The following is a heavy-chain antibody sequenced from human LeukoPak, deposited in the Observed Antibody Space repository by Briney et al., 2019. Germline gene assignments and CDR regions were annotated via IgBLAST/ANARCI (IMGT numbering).Heavy chain of an antibody. V-gene: IGHV3-7*01. CDR3: GRDSFETDIDY. CDR1: GFSFSTYW. J-gene: IGHJ4*02. CDR2: IKEDGSET. D-gene: IGHD1-14*01. Sequence: PGGSLRLSCAASGFSFSTYWMSWVRQAPGKGLGWVANIKEDGSETYYVDSLRGRFTISRDNVKNSLYLQINSLRAEDTDVYYCGRDSFETDIDYWGQGTLVTVSS.